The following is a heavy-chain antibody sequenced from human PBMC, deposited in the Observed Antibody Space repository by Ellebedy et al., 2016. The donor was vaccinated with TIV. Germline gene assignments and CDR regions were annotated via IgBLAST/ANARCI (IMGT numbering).Heavy chain of an antibody. Sequence: GESLKISCAASGFTFSSYGMHWVRQAPGKGLEWVSVIRYDGSNKYYADSVKGRFTISRDNSKNTLYLQMNSLRAEDTAVYYCAREQGSGWGAFDYWGQGTLVTVSS. D-gene: IGHD6-19*01. CDR1: GFTFSSYG. J-gene: IGHJ4*02. CDR3: AREQGSGWGAFDY. V-gene: IGHV3-33*01. CDR2: IRYDGSNK.